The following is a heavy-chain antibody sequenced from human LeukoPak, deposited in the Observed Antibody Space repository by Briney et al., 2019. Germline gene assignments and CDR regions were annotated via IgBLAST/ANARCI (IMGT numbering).Heavy chain of an antibody. CDR3: ARYGSGSYYTVAIDY. CDR1: GGSISSSSYY. D-gene: IGHD3-10*01. J-gene: IGHJ4*02. Sequence: SETLSLTCTVSGGSISSSSYYWGWIRQPPGEGLEWIGYIYYSGSTNYNPSLKSRVTISVDTSKNQFSLKLSSVTAADTAVYYCARYGSGSYYTVAIDYWGQGTLVTVSS. CDR2: IYYSGST. V-gene: IGHV4-61*05.